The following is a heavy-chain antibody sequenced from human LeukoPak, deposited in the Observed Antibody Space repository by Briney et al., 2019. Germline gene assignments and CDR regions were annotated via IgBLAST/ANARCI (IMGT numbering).Heavy chain of an antibody. CDR2: ISGSGGST. CDR1: GFTFSSYA. Sequence: PGGSLRLSCAASGFTFSSYAMSWVRQAPGKGLEWVSAISGSGGSTYYADSVKGRFTISRDNSENTLYLQMNSLRAEDTAVYYCAKDWSERSTSCSICLEGIDYWGQGTLVTVSS. V-gene: IGHV3-23*01. CDR3: AKDWSERSTSCSICLEGIDY. D-gene: IGHD2-2*01. J-gene: IGHJ4*02.